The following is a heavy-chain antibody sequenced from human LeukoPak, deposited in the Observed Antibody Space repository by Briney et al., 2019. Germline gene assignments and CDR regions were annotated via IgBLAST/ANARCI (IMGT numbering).Heavy chain of an antibody. CDR2: VYYSGST. J-gene: IGHJ3*02. D-gene: IGHD3-10*01. V-gene: IGHV4-59*01. CDR1: GGSIRSDF. CDR3: ATSHYYGSGSYYDAFDI. Sequence: PSETLSLTCTVSGGSIRSDFWSWIRQPPGKGLEWIGYVYYSGSTNYNPSLKSRVTITVDASKNQFSLKLSSVTAADTAVYYCATSHYYGSGSYYDAFDIWGQGTMVTVSS.